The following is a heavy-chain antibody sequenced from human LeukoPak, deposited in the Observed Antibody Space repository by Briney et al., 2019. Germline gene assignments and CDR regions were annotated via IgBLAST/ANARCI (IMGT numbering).Heavy chain of an antibody. D-gene: IGHD3-16*02. CDR2: IYYSGST. V-gene: IGHV4-59*01. CDR3: ARALYDDYVWGSYRYFDY. Sequence: SETLSLTCTVSGGSISSYYWSWIRQPPGKGLEWLGYIYYSGSTNYNPSLKSRVTISVDTSKNQFSLKLSSVTAADTAVYYCARALYDDYVWGSYRYFDYWGQGTLVTVSS. CDR1: GGSISSYY. J-gene: IGHJ4*02.